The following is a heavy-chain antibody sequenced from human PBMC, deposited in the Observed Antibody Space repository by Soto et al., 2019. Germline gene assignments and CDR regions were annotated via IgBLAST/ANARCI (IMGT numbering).Heavy chain of an antibody. D-gene: IGHD2-2*01. CDR1: GGSISSYY. V-gene: IGHV4-59*01. J-gene: IGHJ5*02. CDR2: IYYIGST. CDR3: ARGLRRQLLNWFDP. Sequence: PSETLSLTCTVSGGSISSYYWSWIRQPPGKGLEWIGYIYYIGSTNYNPSLKSRVTISVDTSKNQFSLKLSSVTAADTAVYYCARGLRRQLLNWFDPWGQGTPVTVSS.